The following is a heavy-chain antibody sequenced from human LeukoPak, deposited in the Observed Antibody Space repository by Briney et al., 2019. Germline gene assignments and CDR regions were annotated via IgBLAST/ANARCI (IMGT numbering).Heavy chain of an antibody. J-gene: IGHJ5*02. V-gene: IGHV3-48*01. Sequence: GGSLRLPCAASGFTFSSYSMNWVRQAPGKGLEWVSYISSSSSTIYYADSVKGRFTISRDNAKNSLYLQMNSLRAEDTAVYYCAKETYYDFWSGSSNWFDPWGQGTLVTVSS. CDR2: ISSSSSTI. CDR1: GFTFSSYS. CDR3: AKETYYDFWSGSSNWFDP. D-gene: IGHD3-3*01.